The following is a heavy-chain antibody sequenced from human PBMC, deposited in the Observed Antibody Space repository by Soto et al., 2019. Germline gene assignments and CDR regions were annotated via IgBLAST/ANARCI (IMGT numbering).Heavy chain of an antibody. J-gene: IGHJ4*02. CDR2: IIPIFGTA. D-gene: IGHD3-22*01. CDR1: GGTFSSYA. CDR3: ARAKYYYDSSGYYFTQYYFDY. Sequence: SVKVSCKASGGTFSSYAISWVRQAPGQGLEWMGGIIPIFGTANYAQKFQGRVTITADESTSTAYMELSSLRSEDTAVYYCARAKYYYDSSGYYFTQYYFDYWGQGTLVTVS. V-gene: IGHV1-69*13.